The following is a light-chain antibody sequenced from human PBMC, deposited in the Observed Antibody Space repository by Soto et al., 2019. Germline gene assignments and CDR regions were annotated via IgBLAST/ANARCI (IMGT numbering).Light chain of an antibody. J-gene: IGLJ1*01. V-gene: IGLV2-23*02. Sequence: QSVLTQPASVSGSPGRSITISCTGTSSVVGSYNLVSWYQQHPGKAPKLMIYEVSKRPSGVSNRFSGSKSGNTASLTISGLQAEDEADYYCCSYAGSSGYVFGTGTKVTVL. CDR2: EVS. CDR1: SSVVGSYNL. CDR3: CSYAGSSGYV.